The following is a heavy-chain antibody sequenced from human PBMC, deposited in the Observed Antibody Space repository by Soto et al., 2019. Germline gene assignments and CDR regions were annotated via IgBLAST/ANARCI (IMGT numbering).Heavy chain of an antibody. J-gene: IGHJ4*02. CDR3: ANSPAATYYYDSSGYYHYFDD. CDR1: GFTFSSYA. Sequence: GGSLRLSCAASGFTFSSYAMSWVRQAPGKGLEWVSTIGGSGGSTYYADSVKGRFTISSDNSKSTLYLQMNSLRAEDTAVYYCANSPAATYYYDSSGYYHYFDDWGQGTLVTVSS. D-gene: IGHD3-22*01. V-gene: IGHV3-23*01. CDR2: IGGSGGST.